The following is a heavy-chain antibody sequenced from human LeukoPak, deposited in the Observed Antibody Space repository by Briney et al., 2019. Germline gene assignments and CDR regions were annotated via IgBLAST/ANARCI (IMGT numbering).Heavy chain of an antibody. CDR2: INPNSGGT. CDR3: ARVATSGSYRHIDY. CDR1: GYTFTGYY. D-gene: IGHD1-26*01. Sequence: ASVKVSCTASGYTFTGYYMHWVRQAPGQGLEWMGRINPNSGGTNYAQKFQGKVTMTRDTSISTAYMELSRLRSDDTAVYYCARVATSGSYRHIDYWGQGTLVTVSS. V-gene: IGHV1-2*06. J-gene: IGHJ4*02.